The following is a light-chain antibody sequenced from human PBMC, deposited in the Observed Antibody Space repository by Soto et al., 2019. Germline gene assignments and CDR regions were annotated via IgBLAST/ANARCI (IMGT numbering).Light chain of an antibody. V-gene: IGKV1-39*01. CDR3: QHSYTTPPWT. CDR1: QSISNY. Sequence: DIQMTQSPSSLSASEGDRVTITCRASQSISNYLNWYQHKPGKAPKLLIYAASSLESGVPSRFSGSGSGTDFTLTISSLQPEDFATYYCQHSYTTPPWTFGQGTKVEIK. CDR2: AAS. J-gene: IGKJ1*01.